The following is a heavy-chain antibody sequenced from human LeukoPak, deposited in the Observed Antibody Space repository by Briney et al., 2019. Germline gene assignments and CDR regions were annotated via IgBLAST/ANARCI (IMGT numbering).Heavy chain of an antibody. CDR2: INPSGGST. Sequence: ASVKVSCKASGYTFTSYYMHWVRQAPGEGLEWMGIINPSGGSTSYAQKFQGRVTMTRDTSTSTVYMELSSLRSEDTAVYYCARGYYENPAHWYFDFWGRGTLVTVSS. J-gene: IGHJ2*01. CDR3: ARGYYENPAHWYFDF. D-gene: IGHD3-22*01. CDR1: GYTFTSYY. V-gene: IGHV1-46*01.